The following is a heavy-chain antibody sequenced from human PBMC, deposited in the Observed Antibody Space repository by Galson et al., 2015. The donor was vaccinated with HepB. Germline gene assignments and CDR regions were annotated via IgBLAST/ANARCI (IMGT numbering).Heavy chain of an antibody. V-gene: IGHV7-4-1*02. Sequence: SVKVSCKASGYTFTSYVINWVRQAPGQGLKWMGGINTNTGTPTYAQGFTGRFVFSLDTSVSTAYLQISSLKTEDTAVYYCARVTSIYDFSSRAYSYYYYGMDVGGQGTTVAVAS. CDR3: ARVTSIYDFSSRAYSYYYYGMDV. J-gene: IGHJ6*02. CDR1: GYTFTSYV. D-gene: IGHD6-19*01. CDR2: INTNTGTP.